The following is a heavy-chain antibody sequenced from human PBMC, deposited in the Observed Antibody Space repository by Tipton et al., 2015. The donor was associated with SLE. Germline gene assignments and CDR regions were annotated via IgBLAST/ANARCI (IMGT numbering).Heavy chain of an antibody. Sequence: TLSLTCTVSGGSIGPYYWHWIRQSPGKALEWIGYIYFDGNSNGRGNYNPSLKSRVTMSVDTSKNQFSLQLTSVTAADTAVYYCARDSTRWSFWGQGTLVTVSS. D-gene: IGHD2/OR15-2a*01. CDR1: GGSIGPYY. V-gene: IGHV4-59*01. CDR2: IYFDGNS. J-gene: IGHJ4*02. CDR3: ARDSTRWSF.